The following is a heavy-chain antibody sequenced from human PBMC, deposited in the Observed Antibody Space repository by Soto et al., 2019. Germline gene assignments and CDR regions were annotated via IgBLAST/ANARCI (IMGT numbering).Heavy chain of an antibody. D-gene: IGHD3-10*01. CDR1: GDTFNFYS. CDR2: VNPIVSMS. CDR3: ATSYGSGYRAFDY. Sequence: QVQLVQSGAEVKRPGSSVKVSCKASGDTFNFYSINWVRQAPVLGLEWMGRVNPIVSMSNYAQRFQGRVTMTADKSTSTDYMELSGLRSEDTAIYYCATSYGSGYRAFDYWGQGALVTVSS. J-gene: IGHJ4*02. V-gene: IGHV1-69*04.